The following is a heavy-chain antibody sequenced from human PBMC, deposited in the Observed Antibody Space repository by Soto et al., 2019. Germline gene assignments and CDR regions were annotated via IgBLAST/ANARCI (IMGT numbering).Heavy chain of an antibody. CDR3: ARSYCSSTIFPPPCYMDV. J-gene: IGHJ6*03. Sequence: ASVKVSCKASGYTVSSYGISWVLQAPGQGLEWMGWISAYNGNTNYAQKPQGKVTMTADTSTSTAGMELRTVSSDDTPVYYCARSYCSSTIFPPPCYMDVRGKGTTVTVSS. CDR1: GYTVSSYG. V-gene: IGHV1-18*01. CDR2: ISAYNGNT. D-gene: IGHD2-2*01.